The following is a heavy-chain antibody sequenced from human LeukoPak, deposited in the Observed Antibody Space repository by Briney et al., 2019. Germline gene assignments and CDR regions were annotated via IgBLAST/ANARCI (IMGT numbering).Heavy chain of an antibody. D-gene: IGHD2-2*01. J-gene: IGHJ5*02. CDR1: GFTFSNYG. CDR3: VKDQHCSTISCATRTGFDP. CDR2: IRRTGGST. Sequence: GGSLRLSCSASGFTFSNYGMRWVRQAPGKGLEFVSDIRRTGGSTNYADSVKDRFCISRDNSKNTLYLQMTSLRADDTAVYYCVKDQHCSTISCATRTGFDPWGQGTSVTVSS. V-gene: IGHV3-64D*06.